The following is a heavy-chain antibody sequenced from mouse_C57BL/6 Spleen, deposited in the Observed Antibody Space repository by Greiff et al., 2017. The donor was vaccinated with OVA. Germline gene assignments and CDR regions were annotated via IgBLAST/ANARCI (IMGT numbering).Heavy chain of an antibody. D-gene: IGHD2-4*01. CDR3: ARGDDYDAWFAY. CDR1: GYTFTSYW. V-gene: IGHV1-55*01. Sequence: QVQLQQSGAELVKPGASVKMSCKASGYTFTSYWITWVKQRPGQGLEWIGDIYPGSGSTNYNEKFKSKATLTVDTSSSTAYMQLSSLTSEDSAVYYCARGDDYDAWFAYWGQGTLVTVSA. J-gene: IGHJ3*01. CDR2: IYPGSGST.